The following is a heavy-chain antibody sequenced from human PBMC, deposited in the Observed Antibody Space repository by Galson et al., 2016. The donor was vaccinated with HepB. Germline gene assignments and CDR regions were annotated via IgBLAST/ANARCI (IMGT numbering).Heavy chain of an antibody. Sequence: SETLSLTCDVSGGSISPSSYFWAWIRQPPGRGLEWIGSIYHSGNTYHNPSLKSRITISVDTSKNQFSLKLSSVTAADTAVYYCARQKTTPYDAFDIWGQGTMVTVPS. D-gene: IGHD4-17*01. J-gene: IGHJ3*02. V-gene: IGHV4-39*01. CDR1: GGSISPSSYF. CDR2: IYHSGNT. CDR3: ARQKTTPYDAFDI.